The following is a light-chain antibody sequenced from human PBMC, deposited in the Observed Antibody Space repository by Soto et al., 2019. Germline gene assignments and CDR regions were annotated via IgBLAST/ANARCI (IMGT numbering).Light chain of an antibody. CDR3: QQRSTWPSVT. CDR2: DAS. V-gene: IGKV3-11*01. CDR1: QSVSSY. Sequence: EIVLTQSPATLSLSPGERATLSCRASQSVSSYLAWYQQKPGQAPRLLIYDASNRATGIPARFSGSGSGTDFTLTISRLEPEDFEVYYCQQRSTWPSVTFGPGTKVDIK. J-gene: IGKJ3*01.